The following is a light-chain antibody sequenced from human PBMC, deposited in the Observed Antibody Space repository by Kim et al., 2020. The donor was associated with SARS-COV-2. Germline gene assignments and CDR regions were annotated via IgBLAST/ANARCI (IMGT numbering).Light chain of an antibody. J-gene: IGKJ5*01. V-gene: IGKV1-39*01. CDR2: AAS. CDR1: QSIGNY. Sequence: IQMTQSPSSLSASVGDRVTITCRASQSIGNYLNWYQHKPGKATKLLIHAASSFHSDVPSRFSGSGSGTDFTLTSSGLQPEDYTTYFCRQSYSTPQMTFGPGTILEIK. CDR3: RQSYSTPQMT.